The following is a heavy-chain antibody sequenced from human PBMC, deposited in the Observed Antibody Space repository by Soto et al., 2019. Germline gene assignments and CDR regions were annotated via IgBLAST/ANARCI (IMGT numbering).Heavy chain of an antibody. V-gene: IGHV4-59*01. Sequence: QVQLQESGPGLVKPSETLSLTCTVSGGSISSYYWSWIRQPPGKGLEWIGYIYYSGSTNYNPSLKSRVTISVDTSKNQFSLKLSSVTAADTAVYYCARDRGKLLDPWGQGTLVTVSS. CDR2: IYYSGST. J-gene: IGHJ5*02. D-gene: IGHD3-10*01. CDR1: GGSISSYY. CDR3: ARDRGKLLDP.